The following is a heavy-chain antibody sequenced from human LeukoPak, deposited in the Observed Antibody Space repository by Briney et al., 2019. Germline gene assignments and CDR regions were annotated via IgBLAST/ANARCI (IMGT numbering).Heavy chain of an antibody. V-gene: IGHV1-18*01. CDR1: GYTFTSYG. CDR3: ARDYRAAAGVEYFQH. J-gene: IGHJ1*01. Sequence: ASVKVSCKASGYTFTSYGISWVRQAPGQGLEWMGWISVYKGNTKYTQKLQGRVTMTTDTSTSTAYMELTSLRSDDTAVYYCARDYRAAAGVEYFQHWGQGALVTVSS. CDR2: ISVYKGNT. D-gene: IGHD6-13*01.